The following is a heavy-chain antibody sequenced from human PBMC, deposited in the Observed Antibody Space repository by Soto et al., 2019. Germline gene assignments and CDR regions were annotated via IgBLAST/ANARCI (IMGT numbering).Heavy chain of an antibody. V-gene: IGHV1-2*02. Sequence: ASVKVSCKASGYTFTAYYIHWVRQAPGQGLEWMGWINPNSGGTHYTQKFQGRVTMTGDTSLSTAYMELTSLRSDDTAVYYCARTNIRGNYFYSLDVWGQGTTVTVSS. D-gene: IGHD3-16*01. J-gene: IGHJ6*02. CDR3: ARTNIRGNYFYSLDV. CDR1: GYTFTAYY. CDR2: INPNSGGT.